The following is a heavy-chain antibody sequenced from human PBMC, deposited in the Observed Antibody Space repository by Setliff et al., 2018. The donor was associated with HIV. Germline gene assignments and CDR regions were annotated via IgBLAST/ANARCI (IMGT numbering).Heavy chain of an antibody. J-gene: IGHJ3*02. CDR1: GFSFSSYW. CDR2: IKQDGSEK. CDR3: ASLSGAYRHDHDGFDI. Sequence: GGSLRLSCAASGFSFSSYWMSWVRQAPGKGLEWVANIKQDGSEKYYVDSVRGRFTISRDNAKDSLYLQMNSLRAEDTAVYYCASLSGAYRHDHDGFDIWGRGTMVTVSS. D-gene: IGHD2-15*01. V-gene: IGHV3-7*03.